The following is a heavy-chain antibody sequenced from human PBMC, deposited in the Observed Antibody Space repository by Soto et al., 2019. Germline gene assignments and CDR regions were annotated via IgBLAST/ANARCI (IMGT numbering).Heavy chain of an antibody. D-gene: IGHD5-12*01. CDR1: GFTFGSYS. CDR2: ISSSSSYI. J-gene: IGHJ6*04. V-gene: IGHV3-21*01. Sequence: PGGSLRLSCAASGFTFGSYSMNWVRQAPGKGLEWVSSISSSSSYIYYADSVKGRFTISRDNAKNSLYLQMNSLRAEDTAVYYCARDQVDIVATTATGGVDVWGKGTTVTVSS. CDR3: ARDQVDIVATTATGGVDV.